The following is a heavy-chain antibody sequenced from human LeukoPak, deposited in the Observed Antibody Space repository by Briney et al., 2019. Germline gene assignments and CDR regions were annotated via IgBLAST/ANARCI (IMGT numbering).Heavy chain of an antibody. CDR2: INSSNSYN. CDR1: GFTFSSYS. J-gene: IGHJ4*02. V-gene: IGHV3-21*01. CDR3: ARTGSG. D-gene: IGHD3-10*01. Sequence: GGSLRLSCAAYGFTFSSYSMNWVRQAPGKGLEWFSSINSSNSYNSYTHSVKGRLTISRANAKNSLDVQINSLGAEDMSVYYCARTGSGWGQGTLVTVSS.